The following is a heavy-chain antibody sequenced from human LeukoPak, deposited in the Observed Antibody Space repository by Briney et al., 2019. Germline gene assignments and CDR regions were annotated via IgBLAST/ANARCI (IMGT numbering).Heavy chain of an antibody. CDR2: IYTSGST. CDR3: ARGGGTIDP. V-gene: IGHV4-61*02. J-gene: IGHJ5*02. D-gene: IGHD1-1*01. CDR1: GGSISSGSYY. Sequence: SETLSLTCTVSGGSISSGSYYWSWIRQPAGKGLEWIGRIYTSGSTNYNPSLKSRVTISVDTSKNQFSLKLGSVTAADTAVYYCARGGGTIDPWGQGTLVTVSS.